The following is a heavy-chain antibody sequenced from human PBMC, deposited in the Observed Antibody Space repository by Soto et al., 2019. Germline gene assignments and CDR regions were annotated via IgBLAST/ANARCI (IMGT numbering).Heavy chain of an antibody. CDR1: GASIRSYY. Sequence: PSETLSLTCSVSGASIRSYYWHWIRQPPGKGLEWIGYVYTSDYTRYSSSLKSRVTISVDTSKSQFYLRLTSVTAADTAVYYCASSAGHPADFFYYNGVDVWGQGTTVTVSS. CDR3: ASSAGHPADFFYYNGVDV. D-gene: IGHD3-10*01. V-gene: IGHV4-4*08. J-gene: IGHJ6*02. CDR2: VYTSDYT.